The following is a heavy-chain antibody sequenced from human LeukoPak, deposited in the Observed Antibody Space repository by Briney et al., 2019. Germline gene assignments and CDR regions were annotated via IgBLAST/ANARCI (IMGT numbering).Heavy chain of an antibody. V-gene: IGHV1-18*01. CDR2: ISAYNGNT. D-gene: IGHD1-26*01. CDR3: ARGEPYSGSYTY. CDR1: GYTFTNYG. Sequence: ASVKVSCKASGYTFTNYGISWVRQAPGQGLEWMGWISAYNGNTNYAQKLQGRVTITADKSTSTAYMELSSLRSEDAAVYYCARGEPYSGSYTYWGQGTLVTVSS. J-gene: IGHJ4*02.